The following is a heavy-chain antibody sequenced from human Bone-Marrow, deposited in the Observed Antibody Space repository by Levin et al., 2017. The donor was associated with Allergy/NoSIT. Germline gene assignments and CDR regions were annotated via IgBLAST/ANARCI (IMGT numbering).Heavy chain of an antibody. J-gene: IGHJ4*02. CDR1: GFTFGDYG. CDR3: TGAVYYYDSSGHLRTYFES. V-gene: IGHV3-49*04. D-gene: IGHD3-22*01. CDR2: IRSKTYGGTT. Sequence: SCTASGFTFGDYGLSWVRQAPGKGLEWISFIRSKTYGGTTEYAASVNGRFIISRDDSKYITYLQMNSLKTEDTAVYYWTGAVYYYDSSGHLRTYFESWGQGALVTVSS.